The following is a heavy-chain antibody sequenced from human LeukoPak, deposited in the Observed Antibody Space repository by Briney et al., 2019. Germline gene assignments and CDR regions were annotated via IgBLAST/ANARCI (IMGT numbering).Heavy chain of an antibody. CDR1: GFTFSKYW. D-gene: IGHD6-19*01. Sequence: PGGSLRLSCSTSGFTFSKYWKLWVRQAPGKGQESVSRINTDGTVTTYADSVKGRFTVSRDNADNTMFLQMNSVRDEDTAVYYCATKQWLAPPPDSWGQGTPVTVSS. CDR3: ATKQWLAPPPDS. CDR2: INTDGTVT. J-gene: IGHJ4*02. V-gene: IGHV3-74*01.